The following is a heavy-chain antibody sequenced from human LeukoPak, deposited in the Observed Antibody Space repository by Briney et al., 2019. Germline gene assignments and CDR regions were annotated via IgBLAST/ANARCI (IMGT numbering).Heavy chain of an antibody. V-gene: IGHV4-39*07. D-gene: IGHD1-26*01. Sequence: SETLSLTCTVSGGSISSSSYYWGWIRQPPGKGLEWIRSIYYSGSTYYNPSLKSRVTISVDTSKNQFSLKLSSVTAADTAVYYCASGTIFDYWGQGTLVTVSS. CDR2: IYYSGST. CDR3: ASGTIFDY. CDR1: GGSISSSSYY. J-gene: IGHJ4*02.